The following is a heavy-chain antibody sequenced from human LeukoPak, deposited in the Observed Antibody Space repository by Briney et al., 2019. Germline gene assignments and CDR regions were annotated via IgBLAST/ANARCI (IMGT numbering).Heavy chain of an antibody. CDR3: VRNLAVAGTCFDS. V-gene: IGHV3-7*03. CDR2: IKLDGSEK. D-gene: IGHD6-19*01. J-gene: IGHJ4*02. Sequence: PGGSLRLSCVASGFTFGKYWMSWVRQAPGKGLEWVANIKLDGSEKNYVTSVRGRFTISRDNAESSLYLQMNSLRVEDTAVYYCVRNLAVAGTCFDSWGQGTLVTVSS. CDR1: GFTFGKYW.